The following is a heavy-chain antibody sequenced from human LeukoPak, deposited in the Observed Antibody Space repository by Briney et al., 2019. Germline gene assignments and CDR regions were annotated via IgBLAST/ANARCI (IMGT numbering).Heavy chain of an antibody. CDR1: GDSVSNGNYY. CDR3: ARSQNYYGSGDY. Sequence: PSETLSLTCTVSGDSVSNGNYYWSWLRQPPGKALEWIGYIYYTGKTYYNPSLEGRVTILVDTSRNHFSVKLSSVTAADTAVYYCARSQNYYGSGDYWSQGTLVTVSS. D-gene: IGHD3-10*01. V-gene: IGHV4-61*03. CDR2: IYYTGKT. J-gene: IGHJ4*02.